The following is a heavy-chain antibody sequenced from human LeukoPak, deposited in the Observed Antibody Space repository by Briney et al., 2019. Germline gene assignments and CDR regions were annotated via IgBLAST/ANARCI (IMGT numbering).Heavy chain of an antibody. Sequence: SETLSLTCTVSGGPVSTSDYYWGWIRQSPVKGLEWIGDVFYTGKTNYNPSLRGRATISIDTSKNQFSLKLTYVTAADSAVYYCARVFDSWGQGTLVTVSS. CDR3: ARVFDS. CDR2: VFYTGKT. V-gene: IGHV4-39*07. J-gene: IGHJ4*02. CDR1: GGPVSTSDYY.